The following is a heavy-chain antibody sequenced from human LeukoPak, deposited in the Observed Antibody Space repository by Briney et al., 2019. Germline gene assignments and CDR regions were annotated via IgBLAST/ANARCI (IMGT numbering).Heavy chain of an antibody. Sequence: SETLSLTCTVSGGSISNYYWSWIRQPAGKGLEFIGRIYSSGSTNYNPSLKSRVTMSVDTSKSQFSLKLSSVTAADTAVYYCARGGIGTSLDYWGQGTLVTVSS. J-gene: IGHJ4*02. D-gene: IGHD2-21*01. CDR3: ARGGIGTSLDY. V-gene: IGHV4-4*07. CDR1: GGSISNYY. CDR2: IYSSGST.